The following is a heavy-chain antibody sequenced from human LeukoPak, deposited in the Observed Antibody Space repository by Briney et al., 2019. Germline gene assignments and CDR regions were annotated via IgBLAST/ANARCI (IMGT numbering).Heavy chain of an antibody. CDR2: IIPILGIA. D-gene: IGHD5-12*01. V-gene: IGHV1-69*04. CDR3: VRAGIVATIIDY. Sequence: ASVKVSCKASGGTFSSYAISWVRQAPGQGLEWMGRIIPILGIANYAQKFQGRVTITADKSTSTAYMELSSLRSEDTAVYYCVRAGIVATIIDYWGQGTLVTVSS. CDR1: GGTFSSYA. J-gene: IGHJ4*02.